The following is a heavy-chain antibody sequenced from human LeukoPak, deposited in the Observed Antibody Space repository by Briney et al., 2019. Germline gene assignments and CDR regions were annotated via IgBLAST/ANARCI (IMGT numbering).Heavy chain of an antibody. Sequence: GGSLRLSCAASGFTFSRYSMHWVRQAPGKGLVWVSHVNSDGSGTDYADSVKGRFTISRDNSKNTLYLQMNSLRAEDTALYYCAKAHVPTMIRGVVSSDWGQGTLVTVS. D-gene: IGHD3-10*01. CDR3: AKAHVPTMIRGVVSSD. V-gene: IGHV3-74*01. CDR2: VNSDGSGT. CDR1: GFTFSRYS. J-gene: IGHJ4*02.